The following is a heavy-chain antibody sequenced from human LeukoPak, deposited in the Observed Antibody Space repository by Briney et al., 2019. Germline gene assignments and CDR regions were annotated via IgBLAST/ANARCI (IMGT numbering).Heavy chain of an antibody. CDR1: GGSISSSSYY. V-gene: IGHV4-39*07. D-gene: IGHD1-26*01. CDR2: ISHRGST. CDR3: ARSEDSGSYFSFDY. J-gene: IGHJ4*02. Sequence: SETLSLTCTVSGGSISSSSYYWGWIRQPPGKGLEWIGYISHRGSTYYNPSLKSRLTISVDGSRNQFSLKLRSVTAADTAVYYCARSEDSGSYFSFDYWGQGTLVTVSS.